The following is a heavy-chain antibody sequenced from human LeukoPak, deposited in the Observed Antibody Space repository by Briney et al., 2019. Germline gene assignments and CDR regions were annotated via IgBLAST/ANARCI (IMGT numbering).Heavy chain of an antibody. D-gene: IGHD4-17*01. CDR1: GYTFTNYD. J-gene: IGHJ5*02. CDR3: ARLSSHYGDYKVDP. V-gene: IGHV1-8*01. CDR2: MNPHSGNT. Sequence: GASVKVSCKASGYTFTNYDINWVRQATGQGLEWMGWMNPHSGNTGYAQKFQGRVTMTRNTSISTAYMELSSLRSEGTAVYYCARLSSHYGDYKVDPWGQGTLVIVSS.